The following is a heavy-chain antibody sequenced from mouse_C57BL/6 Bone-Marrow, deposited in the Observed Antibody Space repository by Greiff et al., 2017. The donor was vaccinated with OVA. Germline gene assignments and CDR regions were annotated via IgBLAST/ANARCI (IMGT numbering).Heavy chain of an antibody. CDR1: GFTFSDFY. CDR2: SRNKANDYTT. J-gene: IGHJ1*03. V-gene: IGHV7-1*01. D-gene: IGHD1-1*01. CDR3: ARDAPPYGSSPYWYFDV. Sequence: EVQLVESGGGLVQSGRSLRLSCATSGFTFSDFYMEWVRQAPGKGLEWIAASRNKANDYTTEYSASVKGRFIVSRDTSQSILYLQMNALRAEDTAIYYCARDAPPYGSSPYWYFDVWGTGTTVTVSS.